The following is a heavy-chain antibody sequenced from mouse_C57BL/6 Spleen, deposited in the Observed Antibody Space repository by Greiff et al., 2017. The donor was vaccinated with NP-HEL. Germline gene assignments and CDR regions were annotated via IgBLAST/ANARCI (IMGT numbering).Heavy chain of an antibody. CDR1: GYTFTSYW. CDR3: AKGDYYGSSYRFDY. V-gene: IGHV1-69*01. CDR2: IDPSDSYT. D-gene: IGHD1-1*01. Sequence: QVQLQQPGAELVMPGASVKLSCKASGYTFTSYWMHWVKQRPGQGLEWIGEIDPSDSYTNYNQKFKGKSTLTVDKSSSTAYMQLSSLTSEDSAVYYCAKGDYYGSSYRFDYWGQGTTLTVSS. J-gene: IGHJ2*01.